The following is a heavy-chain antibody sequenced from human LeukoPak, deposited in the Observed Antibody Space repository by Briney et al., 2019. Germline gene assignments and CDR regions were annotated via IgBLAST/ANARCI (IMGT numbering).Heavy chain of an antibody. CDR2: ISGSGRST. J-gene: IGHJ6*03. V-gene: IGHV3-23*01. Sequence: PGGSLRLSCTASGFTFSTYAMSWVRQAPGEGLEWVSGISGSGRSTYYADSVKGRFTISRDNSKNTLYLQMNSLRAEDTAVYYCAKEGLLWFGESPRNYYMDVWGKGTTVTISS. CDR1: GFTFSTYA. CDR3: AKEGLLWFGESPRNYYMDV. D-gene: IGHD3-10*01.